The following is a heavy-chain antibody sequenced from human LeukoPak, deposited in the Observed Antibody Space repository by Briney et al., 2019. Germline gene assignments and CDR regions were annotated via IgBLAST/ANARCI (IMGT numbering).Heavy chain of an antibody. Sequence: PSETLSLTCTVSGGTIRSYYWSWIRQPPGQGLVWMGYIYYSGRTNYHPSLKSRAIISVDTSKNQFSLKLSSVTAADTAVYYCRESYSSGHDAFDIWGQGTMVTVSS. D-gene: IGHD3-22*01. J-gene: IGHJ3*02. V-gene: IGHV4-59*01. CDR2: IYYSGRT. CDR1: GGTIRSYY. CDR3: RESYSSGHDAFDI.